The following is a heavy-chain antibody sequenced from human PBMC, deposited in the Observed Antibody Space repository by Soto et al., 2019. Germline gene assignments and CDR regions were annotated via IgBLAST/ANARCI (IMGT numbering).Heavy chain of an antibody. CDR3: ARCGNWTYASDS. CDR1: GYTFTSSG. J-gene: IGHJ4*02. CDR2: ISANNGNT. V-gene: IGHV1-18*01. Sequence: QVQLVQSGPEVKKPGASVKVSCKTSGYTFTSSGISWVRQAPGQGLEWMGWISANNGNTNYAQIVQGRATMTTDTSTRTAYMELRSLRTDDTAVYYCARCGNWTYASDSWGQGTLVTVAS. D-gene: IGHD1-7*01.